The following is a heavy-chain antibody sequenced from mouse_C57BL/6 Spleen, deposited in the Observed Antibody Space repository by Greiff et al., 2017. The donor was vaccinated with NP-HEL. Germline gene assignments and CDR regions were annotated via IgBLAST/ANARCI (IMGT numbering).Heavy chain of an antibody. Sequence: VQLQQSGAELVRPGASVKLSCTASGFTFTDYYMHWVKQRPEQGLEWIGRIHPEAGDPEYDPQFQGKATLTADKSSNTAYMQLSSLTSEDTAVYYCSPIATDYWGQGTTLTVSS. CDR2: IHPEAGDP. J-gene: IGHJ2*01. CDR1: GFTFTDYY. D-gene: IGHD1-1*01. V-gene: IGHV14-1*01. CDR3: SPIATDY.